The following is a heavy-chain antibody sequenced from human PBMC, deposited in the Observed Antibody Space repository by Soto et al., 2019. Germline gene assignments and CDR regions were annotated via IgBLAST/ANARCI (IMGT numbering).Heavy chain of an antibody. D-gene: IGHD6-25*01. V-gene: IGHV1-2*02. J-gene: IGHJ5*02. CDR2: INPHSGAT. Sequence: QVQLVQSGAEVQRPGASVKVSCKTSGYTFSDPHMHWVRQAPGQGLEWMGWINPHSGATNYAHKFRGRVTMTRDTSIAPAYMELTGISVDDTAVYYCATEVGSGRIPWGQGTLVTVSS. CDR1: GYTFSDPH. CDR3: ATEVGSGRIP.